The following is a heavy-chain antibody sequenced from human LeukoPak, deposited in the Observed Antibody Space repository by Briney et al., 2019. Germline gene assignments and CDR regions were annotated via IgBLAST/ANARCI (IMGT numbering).Heavy chain of an antibody. Sequence: SETLSLTCTVSGGSISSYYWSWIRQPPGKGLEWIGYIYYSGSTNYNPSLKSRVTISVDTSKNQFSLKLSSVTAADMAVYYCARTYYDFWSGPNWFDPWGQGTLVTVSS. CDR2: IYYSGST. D-gene: IGHD3-3*01. CDR1: GGSISSYY. V-gene: IGHV4-59*01. CDR3: ARTYYDFWSGPNWFDP. J-gene: IGHJ5*02.